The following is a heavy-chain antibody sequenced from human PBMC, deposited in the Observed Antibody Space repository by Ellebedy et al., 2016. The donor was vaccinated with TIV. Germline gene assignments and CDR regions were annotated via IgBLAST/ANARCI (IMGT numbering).Heavy chain of an antibody. J-gene: IGHJ4*02. CDR2: IWYEGSYK. Sequence: GESLKISCAASGFIFSGYWMTWVRQAPGKGLEWVALIWYEGSYKYYGDSVKGRFTISRDDSKNTVYLQMNSLRADDTAIYHCARGPLGGTPRAFDSWGQGTLVTVSS. CDR3: ARGPLGGTPRAFDS. CDR1: GFIFSGYW. D-gene: IGHD1-26*01. V-gene: IGHV3-33*08.